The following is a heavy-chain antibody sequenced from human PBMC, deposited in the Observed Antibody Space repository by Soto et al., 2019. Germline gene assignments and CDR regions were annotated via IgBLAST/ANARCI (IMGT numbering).Heavy chain of an antibody. D-gene: IGHD2-2*01. Sequence: QVQLVESGGGVVQPGRPLRLSCAASGFTFSSYGMHWVRQAPGKGLEWVAVISYDGSNKYYADSVKGRFTISRDNSKNTLYLQMNSLRAEDTAVYYCATHLRYCSSTSCLWGQGTLVTVSS. J-gene: IGHJ4*02. CDR3: ATHLRYCSSTSCL. V-gene: IGHV3-30*03. CDR1: GFTFSSYG. CDR2: ISYDGSNK.